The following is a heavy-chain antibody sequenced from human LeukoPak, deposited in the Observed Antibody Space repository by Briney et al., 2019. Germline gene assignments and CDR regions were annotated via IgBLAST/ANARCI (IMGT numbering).Heavy chain of an antibody. CDR3: AKDKIVVVPAAMTDY. CDR1: GFTFSSYA. Sequence: GGPLRLSCAASGFTFSSYAMSWVRQAPGKGLEWVSAIIGSGGSTYYADSVKGRFTISRDNSKNTLYLQMNSLRAEDTAVYYYAKDKIVVVPAAMTDYWGQGTLVTVSS. D-gene: IGHD2-2*01. J-gene: IGHJ4*02. CDR2: IIGSGGST. V-gene: IGHV3-23*01.